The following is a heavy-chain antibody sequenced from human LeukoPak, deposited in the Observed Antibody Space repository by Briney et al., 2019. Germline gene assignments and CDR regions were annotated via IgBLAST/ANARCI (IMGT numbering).Heavy chain of an antibody. V-gene: IGHV3-23*01. CDR2: ISGSGGST. Sequence: GGSLRLSCAASGFTFSNAWMTWVRQAPGKGLEWVSAISGSGGSTYYADSVKGRFTISRDNSKNTLYLQMNSLRAEDAAVYYCAKDSSSWYYYGMDVWGQGTTVTVSS. CDR1: GFTFSNAW. CDR3: AKDSSSWYYYGMDV. D-gene: IGHD6-13*01. J-gene: IGHJ6*02.